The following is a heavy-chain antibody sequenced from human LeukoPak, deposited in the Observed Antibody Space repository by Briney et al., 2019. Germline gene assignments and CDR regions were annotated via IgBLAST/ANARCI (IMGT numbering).Heavy chain of an antibody. CDR2: INHSGST. J-gene: IGHJ5*02. Sequence: SETLSLTCAVYGGSFGGYYWSWIRQPPGKGLEWIGEINHSGSTNYNPSLKSRVTISVDTSKNQFSLKLSSVTAADTAVYYCARFIVVVPAAPNGRNWFDPWGQGTLVTVSS. CDR1: GGSFGGYY. V-gene: IGHV4-34*01. D-gene: IGHD2-2*01. CDR3: ARFIVVVPAAPNGRNWFDP.